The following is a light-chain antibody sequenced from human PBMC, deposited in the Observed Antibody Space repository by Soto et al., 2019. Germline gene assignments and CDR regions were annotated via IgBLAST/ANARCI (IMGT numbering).Light chain of an antibody. Sequence: QSVLTQPRSVSGSPGQSVTISCTGTSSDVGDYNYVSWYQQHPGKAPKLMIYDVNKRPSGVPDRFSGSKSGNTASLTISGIQAEDEADYYCCSYAGSYTLGVFGGGTKLTVL. CDR3: CSYAGSYTLGV. CDR2: DVN. CDR1: SSDVGDYNY. J-gene: IGLJ3*02. V-gene: IGLV2-11*01.